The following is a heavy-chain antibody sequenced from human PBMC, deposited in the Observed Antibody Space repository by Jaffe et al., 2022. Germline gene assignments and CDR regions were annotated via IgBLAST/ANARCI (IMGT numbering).Heavy chain of an antibody. Sequence: EVQLVESGGGLVQPGRSLRLSCTASGFTFGDYAMSWVRQAPGKGLEWVGFIRSKAYGGTTEYAASVKGRFTISRDDSKSIAYLQMNSLKTEDTAVYYCTRDLSLQLWFYYYYMDVWGKGTTVTVSS. J-gene: IGHJ6*03. CDR2: IRSKAYGGTT. CDR1: GFTFGDYA. D-gene: IGHD5-18*01. CDR3: TRDLSLQLWFYYYYMDV. V-gene: IGHV3-49*04.